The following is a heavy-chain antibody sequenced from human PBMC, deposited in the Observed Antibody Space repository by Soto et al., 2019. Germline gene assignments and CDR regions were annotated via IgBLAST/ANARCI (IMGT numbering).Heavy chain of an antibody. Sequence: EVQLVESGGGSVQPGKALRLSCVASGFTFRKYWMHWVRQAPGKGPVWVSYISRDGTTTDNADSVKGRFTISRDNAKNTLYLQMGSLRFEGTAVYYCAAQDCTNDVCLEAAVTVGGVREYWGQGAQVAVSS. D-gene: IGHD2-8*01. CDR2: ISRDGTTT. CDR1: GFTFRKYW. V-gene: IGHV3-74*01. J-gene: IGHJ1*01. CDR3: AAQDCTNDVCLEAAVTVGGVREY.